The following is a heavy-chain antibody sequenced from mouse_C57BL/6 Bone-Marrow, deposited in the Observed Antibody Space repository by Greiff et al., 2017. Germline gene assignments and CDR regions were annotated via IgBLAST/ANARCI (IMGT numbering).Heavy chain of an antibody. CDR3: ARGVYYGSSWYFDV. CDR1: GYTFTSYW. J-gene: IGHJ1*03. CDR2: IDPSGSYT. V-gene: IGHV1-69*01. D-gene: IGHD1-1*01. Sequence: VQLQQPGAELVMPGASVKLSCKASGYTFTSYWMHWVKQRPGQGLEWIGEIDPSGSYTNYNHKFKGKSTLTVDKSSRTAYMQLSSLTSEDSAVDDCARGVYYGSSWYFDVWGTGTTVTVSS.